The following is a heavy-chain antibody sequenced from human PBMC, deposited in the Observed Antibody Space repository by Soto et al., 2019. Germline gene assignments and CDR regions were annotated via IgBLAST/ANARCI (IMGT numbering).Heavy chain of an antibody. CDR2: IKSKTDGGTT. CDR3: TTVLPYGDSQYYYYYGMDV. D-gene: IGHD4-17*01. V-gene: IGHV3-15*07. J-gene: IGHJ6*02. Sequence: GGSLRLSCAASGFTFSNAWMNWVRQAPGKGLEWVGRIKSKTDGGTTDYAAPVKGRFTISRDDSKNTLYLQMNSLKTEDTAVYYCTTVLPYGDSQYYYYYGMDVWGQGTTVTVSS. CDR1: GFTFSNAW.